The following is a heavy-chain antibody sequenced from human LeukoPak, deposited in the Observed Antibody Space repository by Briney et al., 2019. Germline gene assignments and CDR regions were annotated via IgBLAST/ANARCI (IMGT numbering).Heavy chain of an antibody. J-gene: IGHJ4*02. CDR1: GFPLSSYS. CDR3: VRVKGSYCDN. D-gene: IGHD2-15*01. V-gene: IGHV3-48*01. Sequence: GGSLRLSCTASGFPLSSYSLNWIRQAPGKGLEWISYISASGSAIYYVDSVKGRVTVSRDNARNSLFLQMDSPRAEDTAVYYCVRVKGSYCDNWGPGTLVTVSS. CDR2: ISASGSAI.